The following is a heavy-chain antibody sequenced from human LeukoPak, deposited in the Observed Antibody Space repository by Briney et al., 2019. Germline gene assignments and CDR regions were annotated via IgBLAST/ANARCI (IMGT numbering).Heavy chain of an antibody. CDR1: GFTFDDYG. Sequence: GGSLRLSCAASGFTFDDYGMSWVRQAPGKGLEWVSGINWNGGSTGYADSVKGRFTISRDNAKNSLYLQMNSLRAEDTALYYCARYDYGDYVFWFDPWGQGTLVTVSS. D-gene: IGHD4-17*01. J-gene: IGHJ5*02. CDR2: INWNGGST. V-gene: IGHV3-20*04. CDR3: ARYDYGDYVFWFDP.